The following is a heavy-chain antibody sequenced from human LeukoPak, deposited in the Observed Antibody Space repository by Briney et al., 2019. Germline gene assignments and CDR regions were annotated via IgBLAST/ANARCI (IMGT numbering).Heavy chain of an antibody. J-gene: IGHJ4*02. CDR1: GFTFSSYW. CDR3: AKEGDTYYYDNSGKLDY. Sequence: GGSLRLSCAASGFTFSSYWMHWVRQAPGKGLVWVSRINSDGSSTSYADSVKGRFTISRDNAKNTLYLQMNSLRAEDTAVYYCAKEGDTYYYDNSGKLDYWGQGTLVTVSS. V-gene: IGHV3-74*01. D-gene: IGHD3-22*01. CDR2: INSDGSST.